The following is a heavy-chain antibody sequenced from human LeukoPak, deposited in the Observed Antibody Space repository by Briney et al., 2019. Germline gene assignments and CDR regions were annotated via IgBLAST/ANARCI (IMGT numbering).Heavy chain of an antibody. CDR3: ASWSPSSSSGFDY. Sequence: SQTLSLTCTVSGGSISSGGYYWSWIRQHPGKGLEWIGYIYYSGSTYYNPSLESRVTISVDTSKNQFSLKLSSVTAADTAVYYCASWSPSSSSGFDYWGQGTLVTVSS. CDR2: IYYSGST. V-gene: IGHV4-31*03. J-gene: IGHJ4*02. CDR1: GGSISSGGYY. D-gene: IGHD6-6*01.